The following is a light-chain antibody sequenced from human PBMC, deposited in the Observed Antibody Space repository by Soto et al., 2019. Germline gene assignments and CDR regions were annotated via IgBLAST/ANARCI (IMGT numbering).Light chain of an antibody. Sequence: DIQMTQSPSTLSASVGDRVTITCRASQSISSWLAWYQQKPGKAPKLLINGASNLESGVPSRFSGSGSGTEFTLTINSLQPDDFATYYCQQYDTYPITFGQGTRLEIK. CDR3: QQYDTYPIT. CDR2: GAS. J-gene: IGKJ5*01. CDR1: QSISSW. V-gene: IGKV1-5*01.